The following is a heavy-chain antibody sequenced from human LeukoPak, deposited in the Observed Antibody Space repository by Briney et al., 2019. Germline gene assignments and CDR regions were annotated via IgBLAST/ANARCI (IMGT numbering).Heavy chain of an antibody. D-gene: IGHD6-6*01. Sequence: GGSLRLSCAASGFTFSSYGMHWVRQAPGKGLEWAAVIWHDGNNKYYADSVKGRFTISRDNSKNTLYLQMNSLRAEDTAVYYCAKEARTRPFDYWGQGTLVTVSS. CDR3: AKEARTRPFDY. CDR2: IWHDGNNK. V-gene: IGHV3-30*02. CDR1: GFTFSSYG. J-gene: IGHJ4*02.